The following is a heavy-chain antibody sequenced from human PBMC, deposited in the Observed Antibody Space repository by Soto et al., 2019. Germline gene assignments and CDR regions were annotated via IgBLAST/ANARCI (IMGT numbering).Heavy chain of an antibody. J-gene: IGHJ6*02. CDR2: ISWDGGST. Sequence: GGSLRLSCAASGFTFDDYTMHWVRQAPGKGLEWVSLISWDGGSTYYADSVKGRFTISRDNSKNSLYLQMNSLRTEDTALYYCAKGQVGATPGYYYGMDVWGQGTTVTVSS. CDR1: GFTFDDYT. V-gene: IGHV3-43*01. CDR3: AKGQVGATPGYYYGMDV. D-gene: IGHD1-26*01.